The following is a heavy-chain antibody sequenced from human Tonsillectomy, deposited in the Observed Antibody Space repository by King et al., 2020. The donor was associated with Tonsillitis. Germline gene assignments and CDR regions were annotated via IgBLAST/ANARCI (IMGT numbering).Heavy chain of an antibody. D-gene: IGHD5-18*01. CDR1: GDSISSGSYY. Sequence: VQLQESGPGLVKPSQTLALTCTVSGDSISSGSYYWTWIRQPAGKGLEWIGRISTSGITNYNPSLQSRVTVSVDTPKNQFSLRLGSVTAAGTAVDYCAGERRYNYGYYYDYYMDVWGKGTTVTVSS. CDR2: ISTSGIT. V-gene: IGHV4-61*02. J-gene: IGHJ6*03. CDR3: AGERRYNYGYYYDYYMDV.